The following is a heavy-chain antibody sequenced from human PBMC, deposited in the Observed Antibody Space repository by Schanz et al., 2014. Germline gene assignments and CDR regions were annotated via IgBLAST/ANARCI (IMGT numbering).Heavy chain of an antibody. CDR3: AKVWKDHRIAGRPGWSDGMDV. CDR2: IRGSGGST. V-gene: IGHV3-23*01. CDR1: GFALNNYD. D-gene: IGHD6-6*01. J-gene: IGHJ6*02. Sequence: VQLLESGGGLFKPGGSLRLSCAGSGFALNNYDMTWVRQAPGKGLEWVSCIRGSGGSTLYADSVQGRFTISRDDSKNMLYLQMNSLRAEDTAVYYCAKVWKDHRIAGRPGWSDGMDVWGQGTTVTVSS.